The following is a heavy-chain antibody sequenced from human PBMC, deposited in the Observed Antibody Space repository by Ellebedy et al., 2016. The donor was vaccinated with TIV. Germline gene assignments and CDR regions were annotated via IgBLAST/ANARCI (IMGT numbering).Heavy chain of an antibody. CDR2: IFDSGSS. V-gene: IGHV4-59*01. D-gene: IGHD4-23*01. Sequence: SETLSLXCTVSGGSISNYYWSWIRRLPGKGLEWIGYIFDSGSSNYNPSLKSRVTMSVDTSKNHFSLKLGSVTAADTAVYYCARAVDAIGGSHNLFDYWGQGTLVTVSS. CDR3: ARAVDAIGGSHNLFDY. CDR1: GGSISNYY. J-gene: IGHJ4*02.